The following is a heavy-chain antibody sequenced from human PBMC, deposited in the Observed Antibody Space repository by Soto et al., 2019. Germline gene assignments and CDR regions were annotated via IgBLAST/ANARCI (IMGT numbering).Heavy chain of an antibody. V-gene: IGHV1-2*04. D-gene: IGHD1-20*01. Sequence: QVPLVQSGAEVKKPGASVKVSCKASGYTFTGYYMHWVRQAPGQGLEWMGWINPNSGGTNYAQKFQGWVTMTRDTSISTAYMELSRLRSDDTAVYYCARAGTIYRYNWNLDSWGQGTLVTVSS. CDR1: GYTFTGYY. CDR2: INPNSGGT. CDR3: ARAGTIYRYNWNLDS. J-gene: IGHJ4*02.